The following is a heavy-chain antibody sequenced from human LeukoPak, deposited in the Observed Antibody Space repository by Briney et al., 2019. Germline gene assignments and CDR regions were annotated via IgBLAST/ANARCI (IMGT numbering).Heavy chain of an antibody. V-gene: IGHV4-39*01. J-gene: IGHJ5*02. CDR2: IYYRGST. CDR3: ARRGTYSGFDP. Sequence: PSETLSLTCTVSGGSISSSSYYWGWIRQPPGKGLEWIGSIYYRGSTYYNPSLKSRVAISVDTSKNQFSLKLSSVTAADTAVYYCARRGTYSGFDPWGQGTLVTVSS. CDR1: GGSISSSSYY. D-gene: IGHD1-7*01.